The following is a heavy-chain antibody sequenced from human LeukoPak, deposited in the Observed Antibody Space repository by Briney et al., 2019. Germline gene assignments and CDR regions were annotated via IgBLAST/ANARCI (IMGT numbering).Heavy chain of an antibody. CDR1: GFTFSHYC. CDR2: ICSNSSNK. Sequence: GGSLRLSCAPSGFTFSHYCMDWVRQPPGNGLEWVAVICSNSSNKFYADSAKGRFTISRDNFNNTVFLQMNSLRTGDTALYYCSKDAQRGFDYSNSLEHWGQGSLVTASS. CDR3: SKDAQRGFDYSNSLEH. J-gene: IGHJ4*01. V-gene: IGHV3-33*02. D-gene: IGHD4-11*01.